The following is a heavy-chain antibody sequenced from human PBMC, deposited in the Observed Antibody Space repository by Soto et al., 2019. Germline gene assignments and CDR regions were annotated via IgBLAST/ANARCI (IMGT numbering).Heavy chain of an antibody. CDR2: IWYDGSNK. CDR1: GFTFSSYG. D-gene: IGHD6-13*01. Sequence: QVQLVESGGGVVQPGRSLRLSCAASGFTFSSYGMHWVRQAPGKGLEWVAVIWYDGSNKYYADSVKGRFTISRDNSKNTLYLQMNSLSAEDTAVYYCARDPVLGSWYSLPPYYFDYWGQGTLVTVSS. CDR3: ARDPVLGSWYSLPPYYFDY. V-gene: IGHV3-33*01. J-gene: IGHJ4*02.